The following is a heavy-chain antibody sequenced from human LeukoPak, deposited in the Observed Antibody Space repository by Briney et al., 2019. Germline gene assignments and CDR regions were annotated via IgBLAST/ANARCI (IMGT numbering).Heavy chain of an antibody. CDR3: AREGGSSGGGGFDY. V-gene: IGHV3-13*04. CDR1: GFTFSSYD. D-gene: IGHD6-25*01. CDR2: IGTAGDT. Sequence: PGGSLRLSCAASGFTFSSYDMHWVRQATGQGLEWVSAIGTAGDTYYPGFVKGRFTISRENAKNSLYLQMNSLSSGDAFVYYCAREGGSSGGGGFDYWGQGTLVTVSS. J-gene: IGHJ4*02.